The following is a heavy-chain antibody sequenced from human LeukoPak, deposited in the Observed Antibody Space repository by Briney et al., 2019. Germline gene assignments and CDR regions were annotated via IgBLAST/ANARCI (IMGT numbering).Heavy chain of an antibody. V-gene: IGHV3-30*02. CDR2: IRHDESVI. J-gene: IGHJ4*02. D-gene: IGHD6-19*01. Sequence: GGSLRLSCAASGFTFSSYGMHCVRQAPGKGLEWVAFIRHDESVIYYADSVKRRFTISRDNSKNPLSLPMNSLRTEDKAVYYCAKGPSQGATWLGDYWGQGIIVTVSS. CDR3: AKGPSQGATWLGDY. CDR1: GFTFSSYG.